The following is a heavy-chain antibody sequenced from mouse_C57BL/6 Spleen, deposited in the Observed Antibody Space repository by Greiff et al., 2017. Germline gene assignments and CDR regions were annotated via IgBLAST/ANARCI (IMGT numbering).Heavy chain of an antibody. CDR1: GYNITDYY. CDR3: ATFLTTVVANDYWYFDV. J-gene: IGHJ1*03. V-gene: IGHV14-1*01. D-gene: IGHD1-1*01. Sequence: VQLQESGAELVRPGASVKLSCTASGYNITDYYMHWVKQRPEQGLEWIGRIDPVDGDTDYDQKFQGKATMTADKSSTTAYLQLSSLTSEDTAVDYCATFLTTVVANDYWYFDVWGTGTTVTVSS. CDR2: IDPVDGDT.